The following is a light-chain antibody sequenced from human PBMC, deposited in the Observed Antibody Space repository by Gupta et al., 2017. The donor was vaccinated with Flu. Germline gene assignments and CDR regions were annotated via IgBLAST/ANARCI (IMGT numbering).Light chain of an antibody. J-gene: IGKJ2*01. CDR3: MQALQTPPDMYT. CDR2: LGS. V-gene: IGKV2-28*01. CDR1: QSLLHSNGYNY. Sequence: DIVLRQSPLSLPVTPGETASIPCRSSQSLLHSNGYNYLDWYLQKPGQSPQLLIYLGSTRASGVPDRFSGSGSGTDFTLKISRVEAEDVGVYYCMQALQTPPDMYTFGQGTKLEIK.